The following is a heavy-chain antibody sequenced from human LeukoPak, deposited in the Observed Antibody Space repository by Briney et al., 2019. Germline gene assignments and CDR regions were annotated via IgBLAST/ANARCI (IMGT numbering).Heavy chain of an antibody. Sequence: GSLRLSCAASGFTVSSNYMSWVRQAPGKGLEWIGRIYTSGVTNYNPSLTGRVSMSIDTSRNQVSLKLSSVTAADTAVYYCARTYGDNVLSAFDVWGQGTMVIVSS. CDR2: IYTSGVT. V-gene: IGHV4-59*10. J-gene: IGHJ3*01. CDR3: ARTYGDNVLSAFDV. D-gene: IGHD4-17*01. CDR1: GFTVSSNY.